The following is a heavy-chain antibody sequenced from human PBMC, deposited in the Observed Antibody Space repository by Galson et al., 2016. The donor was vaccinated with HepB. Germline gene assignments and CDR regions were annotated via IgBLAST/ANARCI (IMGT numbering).Heavy chain of an antibody. CDR1: GFTFSSYA. CDR2: ISGSGGST. D-gene: IGHD3-22*01. Sequence: SLRLSCAASGFTFSSYAMSWVRQAPGKGLEWVSAISGSGGSTYYADSVKGRFTISRDNSKNTLYLQMNSLRAEDTAAYYCAREGVYYYDSSGYSDAFDIWGQGTMVTVSS. V-gene: IGHV3-23*01. J-gene: IGHJ3*02. CDR3: AREGVYYYDSSGYSDAFDI.